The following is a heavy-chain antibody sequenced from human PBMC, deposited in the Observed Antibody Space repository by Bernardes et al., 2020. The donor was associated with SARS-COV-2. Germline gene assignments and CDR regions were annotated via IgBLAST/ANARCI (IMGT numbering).Heavy chain of an antibody. CDR3: ARTRTTISTTGIPVDY. CDR2: INPNTGGT. D-gene: IGHD2-21*02. CDR1: AYTFTDYF. J-gene: IGHJ4*02. Sequence: ASVKVSCKASAYTFTDYFIPWVRQAPGQRLEWMGWINPNTGGTNYVQKFQGRVTMTRDTSITTAYMELSWLGSDDTAIYYCARTRTTISTTGIPVDYWGQGPLVPVTS. V-gene: IGHV1-2*02.